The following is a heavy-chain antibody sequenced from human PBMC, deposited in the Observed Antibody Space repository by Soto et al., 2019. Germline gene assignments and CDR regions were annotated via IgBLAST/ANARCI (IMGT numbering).Heavy chain of an antibody. J-gene: IGHJ5*02. D-gene: IGHD1-26*01. CDR3: ARVATGSYNWFDP. Sequence: GGSLRLSCAASGFTFSSYSMNWVRQAPGKGLEWVSSISSSSSYIYYADSVKGRFTISRDNAKNTLYLQMNSLRAEDTAVYYCARVATGSYNWFDPWGQGTQVTVSS. V-gene: IGHV3-21*01. CDR2: ISSSSSYI. CDR1: GFTFSSYS.